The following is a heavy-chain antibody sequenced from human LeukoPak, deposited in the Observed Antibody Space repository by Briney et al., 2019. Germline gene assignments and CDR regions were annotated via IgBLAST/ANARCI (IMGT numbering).Heavy chain of an antibody. J-gene: IGHJ1*01. CDR2: ITPNADRT. Sequence: GGSLRLSCAASGFTFGSYGMSWVRQAPGKGLEWVSFITPNADRTSYADSVKGRFTISRDNPRNTLYMQMNSLRDEDTAVYYCAIMHGYYDGSGYWVQWGQGTLVTVSS. CDR1: GFTFGSYG. D-gene: IGHD3-22*01. V-gene: IGHV3-23*01. CDR3: AIMHGYYDGSGYWVQ.